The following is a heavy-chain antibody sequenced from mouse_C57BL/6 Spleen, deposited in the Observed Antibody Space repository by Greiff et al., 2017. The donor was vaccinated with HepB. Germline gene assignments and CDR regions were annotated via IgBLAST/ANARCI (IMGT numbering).Heavy chain of an antibody. J-gene: IGHJ3*01. CDR2: ISSGSSTI. V-gene: IGHV5-17*01. D-gene: IGHD1-1*01. Sequence: EVQLQESGGGLVKPGGSLKLSCAASGFTFSDYGMHWVRQAPEKGLEWVAYISSGSSTIYYADTVKGRFTISRDNATNTLFLQMTSLRSEDTAMYYCARNYGSSYAWFAYWGQGTLVTVSA. CDR1: GFTFSDYG. CDR3: ARNYGSSYAWFAY.